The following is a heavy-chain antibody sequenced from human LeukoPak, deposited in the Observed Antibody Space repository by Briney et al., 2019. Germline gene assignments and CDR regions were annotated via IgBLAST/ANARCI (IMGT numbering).Heavy chain of an antibody. J-gene: IGHJ6*02. Sequence: ASVKVSCKASGYTFTSYYMHWVRQAPGQGLEWMGIINPSGGSTSYAQKFQGRVTMTRDTSTSTVYMELSSLRSEDTAVYYCARELYYDSSGYYGLYYYYYGMDVWGQGTTVTVSS. D-gene: IGHD3-22*01. CDR3: ARELYYDSSGYYGLYYYYYGMDV. CDR2: INPSGGST. V-gene: IGHV1-46*01. CDR1: GYTFTSYY.